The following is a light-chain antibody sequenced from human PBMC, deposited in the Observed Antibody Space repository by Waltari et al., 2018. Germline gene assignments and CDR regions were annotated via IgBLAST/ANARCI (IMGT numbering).Light chain of an antibody. Sequence: DIQMTQSPSTLSASVGDRVTITCRTSQSISTWLAWYHQKPGKAPKLLIYKASSLENEVPSRFSGSGSGTEFTLTISSLQPDDFATFYCQQYKSYPPTFGGGTKVDIK. CDR3: QQYKSYPPT. CDR2: KAS. CDR1: QSISTW. V-gene: IGKV1-5*03. J-gene: IGKJ4*01.